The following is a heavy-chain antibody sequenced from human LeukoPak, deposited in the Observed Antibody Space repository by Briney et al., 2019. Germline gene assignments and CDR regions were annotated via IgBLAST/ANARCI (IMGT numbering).Heavy chain of an antibody. V-gene: IGHV3-9*03. D-gene: IGHD5-24*01. CDR1: GFTFDDYA. CDR3: AKDFMATPQGFDY. CDR2: ISWNSGSI. J-gene: IGHJ4*02. Sequence: GRSLRLSCAASGFTFDDYAMHWVRQAPGKGLEWVSGISWNSGSIGYADSVKGRFTISRDNAKNSLYLQMNSLRAEDMALYYCAKDFMATPQGFDYWGQGTLVTVSS.